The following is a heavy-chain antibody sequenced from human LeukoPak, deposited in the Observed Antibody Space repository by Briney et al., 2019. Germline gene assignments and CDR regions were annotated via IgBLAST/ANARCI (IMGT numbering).Heavy chain of an antibody. CDR3: VRLWDNSGFFGY. CDR1: GFTFSNHW. V-gene: IGHV3-7*01. J-gene: IGHJ4*02. CDR2: IQKDGSEK. Sequence: GGSLTLSCVASGFTFSNHWMSRVRQAPGKGLEWVANIQKDGSEKHYVASVEGRFTISRDNAENSLFLQLNSLRADDTAVYYCVRLWDNSGFFGYWGQGALVTVSS. D-gene: IGHD3-22*01.